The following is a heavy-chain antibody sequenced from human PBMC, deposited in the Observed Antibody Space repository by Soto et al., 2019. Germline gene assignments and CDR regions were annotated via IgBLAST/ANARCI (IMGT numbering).Heavy chain of an antibody. V-gene: IGHV2-5*02. D-gene: IGHD5-12*01. J-gene: IGHJ4*02. CDR1: GFSLSTSGVG. Sequence: QITLKESGPTLVKPTQPLTLTCTFSGFSLSTSGVGVGWIRQPPGKALEWLALIYWDDDKRYSPSLKSRLTITKDTSKNQVVLTMTNMDPVDTATYYCAHIVDIVTTILFDYWGKGTLVTVSS. CDR3: AHIVDIVTTILFDY. CDR2: IYWDDDK.